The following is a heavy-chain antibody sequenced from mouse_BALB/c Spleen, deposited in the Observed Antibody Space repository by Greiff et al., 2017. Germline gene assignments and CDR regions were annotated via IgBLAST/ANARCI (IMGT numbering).Heavy chain of an antibody. V-gene: IGHV1-5*01. J-gene: IGHJ2*01. CDR3: TREGLYYGSPFDY. Sequence: VQLQQSGTVLARPGASVKMSCKASGYSFTSYWMHWVKQRPGQGLEWIGAIYPGNSDTSYNQKFKGKAKLTAVTSASTAYMELSSLTNEDSAVYYCTREGLYYGSPFDYWGQGTTLTVSS. CDR1: GYSFTSYW. CDR2: IYPGNSDT. D-gene: IGHD1-1*01.